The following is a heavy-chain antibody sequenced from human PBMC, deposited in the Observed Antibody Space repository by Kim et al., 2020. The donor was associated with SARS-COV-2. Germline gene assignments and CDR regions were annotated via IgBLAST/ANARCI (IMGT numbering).Heavy chain of an antibody. D-gene: IGHD3-9*01. CDR1: GFTFSDYY. J-gene: IGHJ4*02. CDR3: ARTLFPLANDRFYDILTGYYDY. CDR2: ISSSCSTI. V-gene: IGHV3-11*04. Sequence: GGSLRLSCAASGFTFSDYYMSWIRQAPGKGLEWVSYISSSCSTIYYSDSVKGRFTISRDNAKNSLYLQMNSLRAEDTAVYYCARTLFPLANDRFYDILTGYYDYWGQGTLVTVSS.